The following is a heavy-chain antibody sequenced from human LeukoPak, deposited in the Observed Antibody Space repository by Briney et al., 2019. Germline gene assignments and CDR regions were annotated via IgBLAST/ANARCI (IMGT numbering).Heavy chain of an antibody. V-gene: IGHV3-30-3*01. CDR3: ARVAPYSYGNYYGMDV. Sequence: GGSLRLSCAASGLSFSSYAMHWVRQAPGKGLEWVAVISYDGTEKYYGDSVKGRFTISRDNSKNTLYLQMNSLRAEDTAVYYCARVAPYSYGNYYGMDVWGQGTTVTVSS. CDR1: GLSFSSYA. D-gene: IGHD5-18*01. J-gene: IGHJ6*02. CDR2: ISYDGTEK.